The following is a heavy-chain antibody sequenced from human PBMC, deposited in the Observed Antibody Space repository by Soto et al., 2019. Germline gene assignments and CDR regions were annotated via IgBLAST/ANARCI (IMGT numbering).Heavy chain of an antibody. V-gene: IGHV4-59*01. CDR3: ARGIWAARSVIDL. J-gene: IGHJ4*02. Sequence: CETLSLTCSVSGVSIDAFYWSWIRQPPGKELQWMGYLYDSGNTNYNPSLMGRVTMSVDESKTQFSLKLKSVTAADTAVYYCARGIWAARSVIDLWGQVALVTVSS. CDR2: LYDSGNT. D-gene: IGHD3-10*01. CDR1: GVSIDAFY.